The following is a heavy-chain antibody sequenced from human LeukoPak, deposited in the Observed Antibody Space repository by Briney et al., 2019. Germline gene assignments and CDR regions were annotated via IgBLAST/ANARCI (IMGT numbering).Heavy chain of an antibody. CDR2: IYYSGST. CDR1: GGSISSYY. Sequence: PSETLSLTCTVSGGSISSYYWSWIRQPPGKGLEWIGYIYYSGSTNYNPSLKSRVTISVDTSKNQFSLKLSSVTAADTAVYYCARRGGDTEGKYYYYYYYGMDVWGQGTTVTVSS. V-gene: IGHV4-59*08. CDR3: ARRGGDTEGKYYYYYYYGMDV. D-gene: IGHD2/OR15-2a*01. J-gene: IGHJ6*02.